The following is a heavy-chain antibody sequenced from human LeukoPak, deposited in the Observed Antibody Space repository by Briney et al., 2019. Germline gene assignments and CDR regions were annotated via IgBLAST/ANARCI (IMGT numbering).Heavy chain of an antibody. J-gene: IGHJ3*02. V-gene: IGHV3-48*04. CDR1: EFTFSSYS. Sequence: GGSLRLSCAASEFTFSSYSMNWVRQAPGKGLEWVSYITNSGNSKSYADSVKGRFTISRDNAKNSLYLQMNSLRAEDTAVYYCARGPMGYCSSTSCHDAFDIWGQGTMVTVSS. CDR3: ARGPMGYCSSTSCHDAFDI. D-gene: IGHD2-2*01. CDR2: ITNSGNSK.